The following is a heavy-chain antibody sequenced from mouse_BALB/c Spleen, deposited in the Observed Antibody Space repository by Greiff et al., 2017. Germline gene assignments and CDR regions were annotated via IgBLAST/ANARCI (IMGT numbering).Heavy chain of an antibody. CDR2: IWAGGST. D-gene: IGHD2-3*01. J-gene: IGHJ3*01. Sequence: LKESGPGLVAPSQSLSITCTVSGFSLTSYGVHWVRQPPGKGLEWLGVIWAGGSTNYNSALMSRLSISKDNSKSQVFLKMNSLQTDDTAMYYCARDGYDGYLWFAYWGQGTLVTVSA. CDR3: ARDGYDGYLWFAY. CDR1: GFSLTSYG. V-gene: IGHV2-9*02.